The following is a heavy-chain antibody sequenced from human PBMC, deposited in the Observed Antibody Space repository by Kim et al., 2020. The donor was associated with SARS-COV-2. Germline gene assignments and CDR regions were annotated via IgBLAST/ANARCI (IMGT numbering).Heavy chain of an antibody. Sequence: SETLSLTCTVSGGSISSSSYYWGWIRQPPGKGLEWIGSIYYSGSTYYNPSLKSRVTISVDTSKNQFSLKLSSVTAADTAVYYCARPRGVIISDAFDIWGQGTMVTVSS. D-gene: IGHD3-10*01. CDR1: GGSISSSSYY. V-gene: IGHV4-39*01. CDR2: IYYSGST. CDR3: ARPRGVIISDAFDI. J-gene: IGHJ3*02.